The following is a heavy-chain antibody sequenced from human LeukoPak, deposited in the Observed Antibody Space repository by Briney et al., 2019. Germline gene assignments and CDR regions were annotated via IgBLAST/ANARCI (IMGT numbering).Heavy chain of an antibody. CDR1: GYTFTGYY. D-gene: IGHD6-19*01. Sequence: ASVKVSCKASGYTFTGYYMHWVRQAPRQGLEWMGWINPNSGGTNYAQKFQGRVTMTRDTSISTAYMELSRLRSDDTAVYYCARGIAVAVGNWFDPWGQGTLVTVSS. J-gene: IGHJ5*02. CDR2: INPNSGGT. CDR3: ARGIAVAVGNWFDP. V-gene: IGHV1-2*02.